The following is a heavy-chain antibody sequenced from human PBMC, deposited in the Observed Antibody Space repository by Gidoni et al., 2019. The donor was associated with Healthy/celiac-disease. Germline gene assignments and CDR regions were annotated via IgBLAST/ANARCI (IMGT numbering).Heavy chain of an antibody. CDR2: IWYDGRNK. D-gene: IGHD6-19*01. Sequence: QVQLVESGGGVVQPGRSLRLSCAASGFTFSSYGIHLVRQAPGKGLEWVAVIWYDGRNKYYADSVKGRFTISRDNSKNTLYLQMNSLRAEDTAVYYCARANSAVAGNPLDYWGQGTLVTVSS. V-gene: IGHV3-33*01. J-gene: IGHJ4*02. CDR3: ARANSAVAGNPLDY. CDR1: GFTFSSYG.